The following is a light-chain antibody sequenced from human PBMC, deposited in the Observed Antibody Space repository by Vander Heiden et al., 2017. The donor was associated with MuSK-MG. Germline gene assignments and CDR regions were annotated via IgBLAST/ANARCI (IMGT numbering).Light chain of an antibody. Sequence: QAVLMQAPSASGTPGPSGTIPCSGSSSNIVSNTVILYQQLPGPAPKLLIYSNNQRPSGVPDRFSGSKSGTSASLAISGLQPEDEADYYCAAWDDSLNGWVFGGGTKLTVL. CDR3: AAWDDSLNGWV. CDR1: SSNIVSNT. J-gene: IGLJ3*02. V-gene: IGLV1-44*01. CDR2: SNN.